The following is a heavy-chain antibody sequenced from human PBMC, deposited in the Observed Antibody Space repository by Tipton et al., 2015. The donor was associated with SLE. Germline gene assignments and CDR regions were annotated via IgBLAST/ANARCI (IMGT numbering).Heavy chain of an antibody. D-gene: IGHD3-10*01. CDR2: VYHSGST. CDR1: GGSIYNYY. Sequence: LRLSCTISGGSIYNYYWNWIRQSPGKGLEWIGHVYHSGSTIYNPSLKSRVTISIDTSKEESSLNLTYVTAADTAVYYCARGVALDVWGQGATVIVSS. V-gene: IGHV4-59*08. J-gene: IGHJ6*02. CDR3: ARGVALDV.